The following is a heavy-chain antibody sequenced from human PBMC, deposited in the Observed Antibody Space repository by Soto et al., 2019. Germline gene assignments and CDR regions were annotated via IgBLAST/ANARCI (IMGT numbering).Heavy chain of an antibody. D-gene: IGHD2-15*01. Sequence: ASVKVSCKASGYTFTSYGISWVRQAPGQGLEWMGWITAYNGNTNYAQKFQGRVTMTTDTSTSTAYMELRSLRSDDTAVYYCARERDDCSGGSCYFYWYXDLWGRGTLVTVSS. CDR2: ITAYNGNT. V-gene: IGHV1-18*01. CDR3: ARERDDCSGGSCYFYWYXDL. CDR1: GYTFTSYG. J-gene: IGHJ2*01.